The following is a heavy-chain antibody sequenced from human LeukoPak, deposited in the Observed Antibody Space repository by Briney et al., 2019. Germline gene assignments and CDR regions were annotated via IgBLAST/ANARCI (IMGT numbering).Heavy chain of an antibody. CDR1: GYTFTGYY. CDR3: ARCPLTYYYDSSGSPFDY. CDR2: INPNSGGT. J-gene: IGHJ4*02. D-gene: IGHD3-22*01. Sequence: ASVKVSCKASGYTFTGYYMHWVRQAPGQGLEWVGWINPNSGGTNYAQKFQGRVTMTRDTSISTAYMELSRLRSDDTAVYYCARCPLTYYYDSSGSPFDYWGQGTLVTVSS. V-gene: IGHV1-2*02.